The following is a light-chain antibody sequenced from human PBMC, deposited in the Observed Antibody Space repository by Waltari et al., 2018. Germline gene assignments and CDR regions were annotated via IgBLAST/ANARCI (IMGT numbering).Light chain of an antibody. Sequence: AIQVTQSPSSLSASVGDRVTITCRASRDLDNWLAWYQQKPGKAPNLLIYGASVLESGVPSRFSGSGSGTDFTLTISSLQPEDFATYYCQQLHSYPRAFGGGTKVESK. V-gene: IGKV1-13*02. CDR1: RDLDNW. CDR2: GAS. J-gene: IGKJ4*01. CDR3: QQLHSYPRA.